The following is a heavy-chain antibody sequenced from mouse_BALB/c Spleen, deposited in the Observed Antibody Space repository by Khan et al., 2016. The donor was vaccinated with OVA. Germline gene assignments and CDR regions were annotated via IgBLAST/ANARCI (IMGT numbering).Heavy chain of an antibody. CDR3: ARKNNGDCGNYETMDY. CDR1: GYAFTNYF. CDR2: INPGSGGT. D-gene: IGHD2-1*01. V-gene: IGHV1-54*03. J-gene: IGHJ4*01. Sequence: QIQLVQSGAELVRPGTSVKVSCKASGYAFTNYFIEWIKQRPGQGLEWIGVINPGSGGTNYNEKFKGKATLTADKSSSTAYMQLSSLTSDDSAVYVCARKNNGDCGNYETMDYWGQGTSVTVSS.